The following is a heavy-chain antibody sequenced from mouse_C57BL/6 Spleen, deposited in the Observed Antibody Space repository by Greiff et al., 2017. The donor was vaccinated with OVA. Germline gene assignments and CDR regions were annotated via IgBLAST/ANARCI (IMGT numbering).Heavy chain of an antibody. D-gene: IGHD3-2*02. CDR1: GFSLSTSGMG. CDR2: IYWDDDK. J-gene: IGHJ2*01. V-gene: IGHV8-12*01. CDR3: ARREDSSGYFDY. Sequence: QVTLKECGPGILQSSQTLSLTCSFSGFSLSTSGMGVSWIRQPSGKGLEWLAHIYWDDDKRYNPSLKSRLTISKDTSRNQVFLKITSVDTADTATYYCARREDSSGYFDYWGQGTTLTVSS.